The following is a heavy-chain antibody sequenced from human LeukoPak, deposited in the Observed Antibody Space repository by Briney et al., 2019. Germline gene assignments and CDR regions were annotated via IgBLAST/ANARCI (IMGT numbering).Heavy chain of an antibody. CDR1: GFTFSSYG. CDR2: ISYDGSNK. V-gene: IGHV3-30*18. Sequence: GGSLRLSCAASGFTFSSYGMHWVRQAPGKGLEWVAVISYDGSNKYYADSVKGRFTISRDNSKNTLYLQMNSLRAEDTAVYYCAKGPPTIFGVVSSYFDYWGQGTLVTVSS. J-gene: IGHJ4*02. CDR3: AKGPPTIFGVVSSYFDY. D-gene: IGHD3-3*01.